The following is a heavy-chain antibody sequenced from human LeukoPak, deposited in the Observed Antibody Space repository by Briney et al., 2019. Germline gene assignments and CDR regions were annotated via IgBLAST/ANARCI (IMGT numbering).Heavy chain of an antibody. CDR2: INHSGST. CDR1: GGSVSSYY. V-gene: IGHV4-34*01. J-gene: IGHJ4*02. CDR3: ARSRLHPIIFDY. D-gene: IGHD5-24*01. Sequence: SETLSLTCTFSGGSVSSYYWSWIRQPPGKRLEWIGEINHSGSTNYNPSLKSRVIISVDTSKNQFSLKLTSVTAADTAVYYCARSRLHPIIFDYWGQGTLVTVSS.